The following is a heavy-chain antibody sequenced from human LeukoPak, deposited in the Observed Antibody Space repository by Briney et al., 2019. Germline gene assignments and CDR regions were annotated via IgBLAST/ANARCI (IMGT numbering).Heavy chain of an antibody. J-gene: IGHJ5*02. V-gene: IGHV4-39*07. Sequence: SETLSLTCTVSGGSISSSSYYWGWIRQPPGKGLEWIGSIYYSGSTYYNPSLKSRVTISVDTSKNQFSLKLSSVTAADTAVYYCARQLWFSHWFDPWGQGTLVTVSS. CDR2: IYYSGST. CDR1: GGSISSSSYY. D-gene: IGHD5-18*01. CDR3: ARQLWFSHWFDP.